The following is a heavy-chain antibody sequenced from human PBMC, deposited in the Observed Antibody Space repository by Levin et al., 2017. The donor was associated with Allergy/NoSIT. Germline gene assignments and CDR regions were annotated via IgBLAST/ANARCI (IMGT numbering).Heavy chain of an antibody. Sequence: KASETLSLTCTVSGGSISSYYWSWIRQPPGKGLEWIGYIYYSGSTNYNPSLKSRVTISVDTSKNQFSLKLSSVTAADTAVYYCARDGVGGFDYWGQGTLVTVSS. CDR2: IYYSGST. J-gene: IGHJ4*02. V-gene: IGHV4-59*01. CDR1: GGSISSYY. D-gene: IGHD3-10*01. CDR3: ARDGVGGFDY.